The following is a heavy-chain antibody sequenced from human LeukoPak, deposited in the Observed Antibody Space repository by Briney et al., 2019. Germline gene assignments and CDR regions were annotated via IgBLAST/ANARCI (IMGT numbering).Heavy chain of an antibody. CDR1: GASISSYY. J-gene: IGHJ4*02. V-gene: IGHV4-59*01. CDR3: ARAHMIQFDY. Sequence: SETLSLTCTVSGASISSYYWSWIRQPPGKGLEWIGYIYYSGSTNYNPSLKSRVTISVDTSKNQFSLKLSSVTAADTAVYYCARAHMIQFDYWGQGTLVTVSS. CDR2: IYYSGST. D-gene: IGHD3-16*01.